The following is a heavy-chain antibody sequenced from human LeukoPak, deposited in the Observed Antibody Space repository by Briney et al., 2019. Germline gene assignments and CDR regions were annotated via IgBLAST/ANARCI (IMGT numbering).Heavy chain of an antibody. J-gene: IGHJ4*02. V-gene: IGHV3-7*01. Sequence: GVSLRLSCEASGFILSGYWMTWVRQAPGKGLEGVANIKEDGSDKYYVESVRGRFTISRDNAKNSLYLQMNSLRVEDAADYYCAGGVGLDQWGQGTMVIVSS. CDR2: IKEDGSDK. D-gene: IGHD3/OR15-3a*01. CDR3: AGGVGLDQ. CDR1: GFILSGYW.